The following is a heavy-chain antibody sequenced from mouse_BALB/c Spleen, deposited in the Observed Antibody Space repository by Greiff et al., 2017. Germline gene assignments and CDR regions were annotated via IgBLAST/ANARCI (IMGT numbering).Heavy chain of an antibody. V-gene: IGHV1-5*01. J-gene: IGHJ2*01. D-gene: IGHD2-9*01. CDR2: LYPGNSDT. CDR3: TRSYYGYDFDY. CDR1: GYSFTSYW. Sequence: EVKLQESGTVLARPGASVKMSCKASGYSFTSYWMHWVKQRPGQGLEWIGALYPGNSDTSYNQKFKGKAKLTAVTSASTAYMELSSLTNEDSAVYYCTRSYYGYDFDYWGQGTTLTVSS.